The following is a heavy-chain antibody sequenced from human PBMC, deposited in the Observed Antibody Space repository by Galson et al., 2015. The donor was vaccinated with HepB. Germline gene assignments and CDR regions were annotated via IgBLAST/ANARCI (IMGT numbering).Heavy chain of an antibody. J-gene: IGHJ4*02. Sequence: QSGAEVKKPGESLKISCKGSGYSFTSYWIGWVRQMPGKGLEWMGIIYPGDSDTRYSPSFQGQVTISADKSISTAYLQWSSLKASDTAMYYCARGAQYYYDSSGYYIFPFDYWGQGTLVTVSS. V-gene: IGHV5-51*01. CDR2: IYPGDSDT. D-gene: IGHD3-22*01. CDR1: GYSFTSYW. CDR3: ARGAQYYYDSSGYYIFPFDY.